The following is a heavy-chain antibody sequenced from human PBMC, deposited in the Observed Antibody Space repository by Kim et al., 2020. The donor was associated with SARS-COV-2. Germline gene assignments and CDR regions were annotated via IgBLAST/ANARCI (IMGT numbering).Heavy chain of an antibody. J-gene: IGHJ4*02. CDR3: AGVQQPNYPFDC. Sequence: YADSVKGRINISRDNAKNTVYLQMNTLRAENTAVYYCAGVQQPNYPFDCWGQGSLVTVSS. D-gene: IGHD2-8*01. V-gene: IGHV3-74*01.